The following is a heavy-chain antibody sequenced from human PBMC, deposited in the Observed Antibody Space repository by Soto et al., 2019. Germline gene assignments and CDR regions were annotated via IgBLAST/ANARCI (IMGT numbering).Heavy chain of an antibody. J-gene: IGHJ4*02. V-gene: IGHV1-69*01. Sequence: QVQLVQSGAEVKKPGSSVKVSCKASGGTFSSYAISWVRQAPGQGLEWMGGIIPIFGTANYAQKFQGRVTITADESTSTAYMELSSLRSEDTAVYYCARARRNENYDFWSGYPSFDYWGQGTLVTVSS. D-gene: IGHD3-3*01. CDR2: IIPIFGTA. CDR3: ARARRNENYDFWSGYPSFDY. CDR1: GGTFSSYA.